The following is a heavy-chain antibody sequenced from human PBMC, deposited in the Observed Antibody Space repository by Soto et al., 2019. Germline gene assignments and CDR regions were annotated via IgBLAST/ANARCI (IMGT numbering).Heavy chain of an antibody. CDR3: ARGPPGTIFGVVIGADY. J-gene: IGHJ4*02. D-gene: IGHD3-3*01. V-gene: IGHV3-21*01. CDR1: GFTFSSYS. Sequence: GGSLRLSCAASGFTFSSYSMNWVRQAPGKGLEWVSPISSSSSYIYYADSVKGRFTISRDNAKNSLHLQMNSLRAEDTAVYYCARGPPGTIFGVVIGADYWGQGTLVTVSS. CDR2: ISSSSSYI.